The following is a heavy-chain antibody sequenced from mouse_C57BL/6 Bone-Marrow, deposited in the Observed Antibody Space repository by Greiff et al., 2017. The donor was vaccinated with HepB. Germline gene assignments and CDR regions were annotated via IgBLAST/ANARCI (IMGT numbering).Heavy chain of an antibody. CDR1: GFSLTSYG. CDR3: ARIGDYYGSSPYAIDY. D-gene: IGHD1-1*01. J-gene: IGHJ4*01. Sequence: QVQLQQSGPGLVQPSQSLSITCTVSGFSLTSYGVHWVRQSPGRGLEWLGVIWSGGSTDYNAAFISRLSISKDNSKSQVFFKMNSLQADDTAIYYCARIGDYYGSSPYAIDYWGQGTSVTVSS. CDR2: IWSGGST. V-gene: IGHV2-2*01.